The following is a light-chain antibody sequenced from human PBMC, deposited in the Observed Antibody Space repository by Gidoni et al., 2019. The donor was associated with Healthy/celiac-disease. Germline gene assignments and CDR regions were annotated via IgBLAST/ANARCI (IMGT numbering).Light chain of an antibody. Sequence: DIQLPQSPSSLSASLGDRVTITCRASQSISSYLNWYQQKPGKAPKLLIYAASSLQSGVPSRFSGSGSGTDFTLTISSLQPEDFATYYCQQSYSTPRITFGPGTKVDIK. CDR2: AAS. CDR1: QSISSY. CDR3: QQSYSTPRIT. V-gene: IGKV1-39*01. J-gene: IGKJ3*01.